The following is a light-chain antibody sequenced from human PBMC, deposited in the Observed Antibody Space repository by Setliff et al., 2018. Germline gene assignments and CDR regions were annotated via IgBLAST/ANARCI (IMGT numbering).Light chain of an antibody. CDR3: CSYAGTYTLYV. CDR2: DVS. V-gene: IGLV2-11*01. CDR1: SSDVGSYNY. J-gene: IGLJ1*01. Sequence: QSALTQPRSVSGSPGQSVTISCTGTSSDVGSYNYVSWYQQHPGKAPKLMIYDVSKRPSGVPDRFSGSKSGNTASLTISGLQAEDEADYYCCSYAGTYTLYVFGTGTKV.